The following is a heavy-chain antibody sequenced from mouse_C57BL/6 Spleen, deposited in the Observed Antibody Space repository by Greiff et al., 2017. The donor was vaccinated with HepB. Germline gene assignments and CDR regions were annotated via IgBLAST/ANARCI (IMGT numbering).Heavy chain of an antibody. Sequence: QVQLKESGPGLVQPSQSLSITCTVSGFSLTSYGVHWVRQSPGKGLEWLGVIWRGGSTDYNAAFMSRLSITKDNSKSQVFFKMNSLQADDTAIYYCAKNERGYSSYWYFDVWGTGTTVTVSS. CDR2: IWRGGST. CDR3: AKNERGYSSYWYFDV. D-gene: IGHD2-3*01. CDR1: GFSLTSYG. J-gene: IGHJ1*03. V-gene: IGHV2-5*01.